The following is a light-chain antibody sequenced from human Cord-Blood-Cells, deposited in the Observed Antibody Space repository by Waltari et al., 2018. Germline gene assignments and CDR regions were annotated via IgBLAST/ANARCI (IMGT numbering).Light chain of an antibody. CDR1: SSDVGGYKY. Sequence: QSALTQPASVSGSPGQSITIPCTGTSSDVGGYKYVSWYQQHPGKAPKLMIYDVSNRPSGFSNRFSGAKSGNTASLTISGLQAEDEADYYCSSYTSSSTWVFGGGTKLTVL. J-gene: IGLJ3*02. CDR3: SSYTSSSTWV. V-gene: IGLV2-14*03. CDR2: DVS.